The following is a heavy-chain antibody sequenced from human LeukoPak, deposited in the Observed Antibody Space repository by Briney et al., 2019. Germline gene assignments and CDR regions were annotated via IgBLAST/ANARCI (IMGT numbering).Heavy chain of an antibody. J-gene: IGHJ4*01. D-gene: IGHD6-19*01. CDR3: ATGGYSAWCDY. Sequence: SETLSLTCSVSDGSINTYFWSWIRQPAGKGLEWIGRIDSSGTTSLNPSLKRRVTISQDKSKKQFSLKLSSVTAADTAVYYCATGGYSAWCDYWGHGTQVIVSS. CDR2: IDSSGTT. CDR1: DGSINTYF. V-gene: IGHV4-4*07.